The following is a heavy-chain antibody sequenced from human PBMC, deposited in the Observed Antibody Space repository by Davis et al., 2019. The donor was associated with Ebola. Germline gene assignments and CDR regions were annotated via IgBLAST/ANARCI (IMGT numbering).Heavy chain of an antibody. CDR1: GGSISSSNW. CDR3: ARRLMITFGGVIVKGDAFDI. D-gene: IGHD3-16*02. CDR2: IYHSGST. J-gene: IGHJ3*02. V-gene: IGHV4-4*02. Sequence: SETLSLTCAVSGGSISSSNWWSWVRQPPGKGLEWIGEIYHSGSTNYNPSLKSRVTISVDTSKNQFSLKLSAVTAADTAVYYCARRLMITFGGVIVKGDAFDIWGQGTMVTVSS.